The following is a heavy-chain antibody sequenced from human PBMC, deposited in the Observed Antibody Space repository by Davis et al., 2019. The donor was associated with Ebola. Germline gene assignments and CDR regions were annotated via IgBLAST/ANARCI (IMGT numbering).Heavy chain of an antibody. V-gene: IGHV3-11*01. CDR1: GFTFSDYY. J-gene: IGHJ6*02. CDR2: ISSSGSTI. D-gene: IGHD2-2*02. Sequence: GGSLRLSCAASGFTFSDYYMSWIRQAPGKGLEWVSYISSSGSTIYYADSVKGRFTISRDNAKNSLYLQMNSLRAEDTAVYYCARDVVVPAAIRDYYYYYGMDVWGQGTTVTVSS. CDR3: ARDVVVPAAIRDYYYYYGMDV.